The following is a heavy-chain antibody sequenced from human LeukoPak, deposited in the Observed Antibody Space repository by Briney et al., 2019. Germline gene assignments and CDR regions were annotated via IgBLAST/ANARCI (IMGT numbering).Heavy chain of an antibody. V-gene: IGHV3-20*04. CDR2: INWIGGSA. CDR3: AELGITMIGGV. J-gene: IGHJ6*04. Sequence: GGSLRLSCAASGFPLSSYAMNWVRQAPGKGLEWVSGINWIGGSAGYADSVDGRFTISRDNAKNSLYLQMNSLRAEDTAVYYCAELGITMIGGVWGKGTTVTISS. CDR1: GFPLSSYA. D-gene: IGHD3-10*02.